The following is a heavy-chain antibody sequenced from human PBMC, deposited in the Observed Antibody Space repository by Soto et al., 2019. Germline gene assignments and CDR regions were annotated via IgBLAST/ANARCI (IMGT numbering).Heavy chain of an antibody. CDR2: ISYDGSNK. Sequence: GGSLRLSCAASGFTFSSYGMHWVCQAPGKGLEWVAVISYDGSNKYYADSVKGRFTISRDNSKNTLYLQMNSLRAEDTAVYYCAKAAYSGSSTNFDYWGQGTLVTVSS. CDR3: AKAAYSGSSTNFDY. CDR1: GFTFSSYG. V-gene: IGHV3-30*18. D-gene: IGHD1-26*01. J-gene: IGHJ4*02.